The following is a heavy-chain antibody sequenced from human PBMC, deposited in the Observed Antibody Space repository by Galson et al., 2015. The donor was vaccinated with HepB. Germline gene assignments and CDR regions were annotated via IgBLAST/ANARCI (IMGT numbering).Heavy chain of an antibody. CDR3: AKGGTLSSKYNWFDP. V-gene: IGHV3-23*01. CDR2: ISGSGGST. D-gene: IGHD1-1*01. CDR1: GFTFSSYA. J-gene: IGHJ5*02. Sequence: SLRLSCAASGFTFSSYAMSWVRQAPGKGLEWVSAISGSGGSTYYADSVKGRFTISRDNSKNTLYLQMNSLRAEDTAVYYCAKGGTLSSKYNWFDPWGQGTLVTVSS.